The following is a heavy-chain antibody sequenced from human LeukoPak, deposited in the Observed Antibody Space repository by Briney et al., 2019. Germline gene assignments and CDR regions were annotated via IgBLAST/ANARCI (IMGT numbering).Heavy chain of an antibody. CDR1: GYTFTSYG. V-gene: IGHV1-18*01. CDR2: ISPYNGNT. Sequence: ASVKVSCKASGYTFTSYGISWVRQAPGQGLEWRGWISPYNGNTNYAQKFQGRVTMTTDTSTTTAYMELRSLKSDDTAIYYCARLTLKYYYDSSGAFDYWGQGTLVTVSS. J-gene: IGHJ4*02. D-gene: IGHD3-22*01. CDR3: ARLTLKYYYDSSGAFDY.